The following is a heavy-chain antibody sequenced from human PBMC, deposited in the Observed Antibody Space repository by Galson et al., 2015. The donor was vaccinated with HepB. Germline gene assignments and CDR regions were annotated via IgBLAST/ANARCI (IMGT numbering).Heavy chain of an antibody. V-gene: IGHV4-39*07. Sequence: ETLSLTCTVSGGSISSSSYYWGWIRQPPGKGLEWIGSIYYSGSTYCNPSLKSRVTISVDTSKNQFSLKLSSVTAADTAVYYCARVNLWVTKGLGGWFDPWGQGTLVTVSS. D-gene: IGHD2-8*01. J-gene: IGHJ5*02. CDR2: IYYSGST. CDR1: GGSISSSSYY. CDR3: ARVNLWVTKGLGGWFDP.